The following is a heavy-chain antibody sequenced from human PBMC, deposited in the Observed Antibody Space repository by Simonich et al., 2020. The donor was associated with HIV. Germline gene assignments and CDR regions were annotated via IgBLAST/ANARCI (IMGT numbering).Heavy chain of an antibody. CDR1: GFTFGDYA. CDR3: TKGSSSEY. Sequence: EVHLVESGGGLVQPGRSLRLSCTASGFTFGDYAMSWVRQAPGKGLGWVGFIRPKPDGGTTEYAASVKGRFVISRDDSKSISYLQMNSLKTEDTAVYYCTKGSSSEYWGQGTLVTVSS. D-gene: IGHD2-2*01. V-gene: IGHV3-49*04. CDR2: IRPKPDGGTT. J-gene: IGHJ4*02.